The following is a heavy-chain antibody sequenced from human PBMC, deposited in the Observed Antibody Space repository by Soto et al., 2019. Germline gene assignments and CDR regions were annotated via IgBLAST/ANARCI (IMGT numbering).Heavy chain of an antibody. Sequence: SETLSLTCSISCGSISGYYWTWIRQPPWKGLEWIGNIYYTGSTNYSPSLKSRVTISIDTSKNQFSLQLTSVTAADTAMYYCTTRPSSVGWLDPWGQGTLVTVSS. CDR2: IYYTGST. D-gene: IGHD6-6*01. CDR1: CGSISGYY. J-gene: IGHJ5*02. V-gene: IGHV4-59*01. CDR3: TTRPSSVGWLDP.